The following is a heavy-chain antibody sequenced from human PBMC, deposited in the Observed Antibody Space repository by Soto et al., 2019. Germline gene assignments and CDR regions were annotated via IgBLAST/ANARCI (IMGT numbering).Heavy chain of an antibody. Sequence: ASVKVSCKVSGYTLTELSMHWVRQAPGKGLEWMGGFDPEDGETIYAQKFQGRVTMTEDTSTDTAYMELSSLRSEDTAVYYCAPNNNIWTPSKAFDIWGQGTMVTVSS. J-gene: IGHJ3*02. CDR2: FDPEDGET. D-gene: IGHD3-9*01. CDR3: APNNNIWTPSKAFDI. V-gene: IGHV1-24*01. CDR1: GYTLTELS.